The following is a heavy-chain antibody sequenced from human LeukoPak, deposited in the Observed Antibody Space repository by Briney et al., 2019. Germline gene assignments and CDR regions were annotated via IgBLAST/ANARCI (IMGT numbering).Heavy chain of an antibody. V-gene: IGHV4-34*01. J-gene: IGHJ4*02. Sequence: SETLSLTCAVYGGSFSGYYWSWIRPPPGKGLEWIGEINHSGSTNYNPSLKSRVTISVDTSKNQLSLKLSSVTAADTAVYYCAKRVLWFGAQNSGQGTLVTVSS. CDR3: AKRVLWFGAQN. D-gene: IGHD3-10*01. CDR1: GGSFSGYY. CDR2: INHSGST.